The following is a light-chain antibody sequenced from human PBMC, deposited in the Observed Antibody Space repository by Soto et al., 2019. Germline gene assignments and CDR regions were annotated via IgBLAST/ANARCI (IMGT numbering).Light chain of an antibody. CDR1: QSLSSR. CDR3: QQYNNFWT. V-gene: IGKV1-5*01. CDR2: DAS. J-gene: IGKJ1*01. Sequence: IQLTQSPSTLSASVGDRVTITCRASQSLSSRLAWYQQKPGKAPELLIYDASSLKSGVPSRFSGSESGTEFTLTISSLQPDDFATYYCQQYNNFWTFGQGTKVDI.